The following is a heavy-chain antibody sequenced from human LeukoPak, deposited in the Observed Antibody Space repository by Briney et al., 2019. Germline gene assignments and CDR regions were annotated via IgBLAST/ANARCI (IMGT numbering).Heavy chain of an antibody. J-gene: IGHJ5*02. CDR2: IHYSGST. CDR1: GGSITNYY. Sequence: SETLSLTCTVSGGSITNYYWTWIRQPPGKGLEWIGYIHYSGSTHYNPSLKSRVTISADRSRNQFSLRLKSVTAADTAVYYCARDLQGSSWSFDPWGQGTLVTVSS. CDR3: ARDLQGSSWSFDP. V-gene: IGHV4-59*01. D-gene: IGHD6-13*01.